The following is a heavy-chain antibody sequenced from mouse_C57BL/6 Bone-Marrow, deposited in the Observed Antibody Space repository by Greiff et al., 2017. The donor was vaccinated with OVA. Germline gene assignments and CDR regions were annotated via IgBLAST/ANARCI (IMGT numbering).Heavy chain of an antibody. Sequence: QVQLKESGAELVRPGTSVKMSCTASGYTFTNYWIGWAQQRPGHGLEWIGDIYPGGGYTNYNEKFKGKATLTADKSSSTAYMQFSNLTSENSAIYYCARSYYYGSRGDYFDYWGQGTTLTVSS. D-gene: IGHD1-1*01. J-gene: IGHJ2*01. V-gene: IGHV1-63*01. CDR3: ARSYYYGSRGDYFDY. CDR2: IYPGGGYT. CDR1: GYTFTNYW.